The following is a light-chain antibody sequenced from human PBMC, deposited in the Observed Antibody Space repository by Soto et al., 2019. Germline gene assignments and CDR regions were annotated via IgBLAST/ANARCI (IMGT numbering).Light chain of an antibody. CDR2: AAS. Sequence: DIQMTQSPSSLSASVGDRVTITVGASQSISSYLNWYQQKPGKAPKLLIYAASSLQSGVPSRFSGSGSGTDFTLTISSLQPEDFATYYCQQSYRTPPITFGQGTRLEIK. V-gene: IGKV1-39*01. CDR3: QQSYRTPPIT. J-gene: IGKJ5*01. CDR1: QSISSY.